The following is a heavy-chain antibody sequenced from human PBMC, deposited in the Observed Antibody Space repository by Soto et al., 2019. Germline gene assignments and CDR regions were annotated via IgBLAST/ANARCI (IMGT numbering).Heavy chain of an antibody. CDR2: IWSDGSNR. Sequence: QVQLVESGGGVVQPGRSLRLSCAASGFTFTTYGFHWVRQAPGKGLEWVALIWSDGSNRYYADSVKGRFTISRDNFKNTLYLQMNSLRAEDTAAYYCAREGHEGWFDPWGQGTLVTVSS. V-gene: IGHV3-33*01. CDR3: AREGHEGWFDP. CDR1: GFTFTTYG. J-gene: IGHJ5*02.